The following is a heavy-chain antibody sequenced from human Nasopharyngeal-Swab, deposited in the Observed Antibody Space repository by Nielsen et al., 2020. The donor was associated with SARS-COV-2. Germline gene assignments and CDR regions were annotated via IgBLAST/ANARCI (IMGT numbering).Heavy chain of an antibody. CDR2: IGTAGDT. V-gene: IGHV3-13*01. D-gene: IGHD5-18*01. Sequence: GGSLRLSCEASGFTFSSYAMHWVRQATGKGLEWVSAIGTAGDTYYPGSVKGRFTISRENAKNSLYLQMNSLRAGDTAVYYCARDQGYSYGFGSAFDIWGQGTMVTVSS. CDR3: ARDQGYSYGFGSAFDI. CDR1: GFTFSSYA. J-gene: IGHJ3*02.